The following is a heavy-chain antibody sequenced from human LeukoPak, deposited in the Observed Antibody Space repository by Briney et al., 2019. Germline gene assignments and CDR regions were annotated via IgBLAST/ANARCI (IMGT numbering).Heavy chain of an antibody. CDR2: INHSGST. CDR1: GGSISSYY. V-gene: IGHV4-34*01. D-gene: IGHD6-19*01. Sequence: LVNPSETLSLTCTVSGGSISSYYWSWIRQPPGKGLEWIGEINHSGSTNYNPSLKSRVTISVDTSKNQFSLKLSSVTAADTAVYYCARGRSGWYKWYFDLWGRGTLVTVSS. J-gene: IGHJ2*01. CDR3: ARGRSGWYKWYFDL.